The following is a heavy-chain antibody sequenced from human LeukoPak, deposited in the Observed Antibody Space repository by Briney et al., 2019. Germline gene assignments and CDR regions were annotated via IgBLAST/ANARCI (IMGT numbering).Heavy chain of an antibody. CDR2: INHSGST. D-gene: IGHD3-16*02. CDR3: ARGLYYDYVWGSYRRGTYYFDY. V-gene: IGHV4-34*01. Sequence: SETLSLTCAVYGGSFSGYYWSWIRQPPGKGLEWIGEINHSGSTNYNPSLKSRVTISVDTSKNQFSLKLSSVTAADTAVYYCARGLYYDYVWGSYRRGTYYFDYWGQGTLVTVSS. CDR1: GGSFSGYY. J-gene: IGHJ4*02.